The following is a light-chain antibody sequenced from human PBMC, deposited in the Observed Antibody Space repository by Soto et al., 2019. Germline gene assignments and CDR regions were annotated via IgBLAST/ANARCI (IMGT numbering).Light chain of an antibody. CDR1: NIRSKS. CDR3: QVWDTSGDHVV. J-gene: IGLJ2*01. CDR2: YDR. V-gene: IGLV3-21*04. Sequence: SYELTQPPSVSMAPGETAGITCAGNNIRSKSVHWYQQKPGQAPVLVIYYDRDRPSGIPERFSGSNSGNTATLTISGVEAGDEADYYCQVWDTSGDHVVFGGGTKLTVL.